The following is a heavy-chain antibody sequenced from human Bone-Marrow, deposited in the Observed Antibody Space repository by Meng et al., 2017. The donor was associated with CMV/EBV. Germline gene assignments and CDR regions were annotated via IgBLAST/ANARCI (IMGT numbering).Heavy chain of an antibody. V-gene: IGHV3-20*04. CDR3: ARTFDW. Sequence: GESLKISCAASGFNFDDYGMNWVRQAPGRGLEWVSGVNWNGGSTAYAGSVKGRFTISRDNAKNSLYLQMNSLRAEDTAVYYCARTFDWWGQGVRVTVSS. CDR1: GFNFDDYG. J-gene: IGHJ4*02. CDR2: VNWNGGST.